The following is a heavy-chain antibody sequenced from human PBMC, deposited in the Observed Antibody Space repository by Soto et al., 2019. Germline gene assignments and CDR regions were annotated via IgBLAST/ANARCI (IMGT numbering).Heavy chain of an antibody. V-gene: IGHV4-34*01. CDR1: GGSFSGYY. CDR2: INHSGST. J-gene: IGHJ4*02. CDR3: ARSRSHSKIYCSGGSCYSGSRYFDY. Sequence: KPSETLSLTCAVYGGSFSGYYWSWIRQPPGKGLEWIGEINHSGSTNYNPSLKSRVTISVDTSKNQFSLKLSSVTAADTAVYYCARSRSHSKIYCSGGSCYSGSRYFDYWGQGTLVTVSS. D-gene: IGHD2-15*01.